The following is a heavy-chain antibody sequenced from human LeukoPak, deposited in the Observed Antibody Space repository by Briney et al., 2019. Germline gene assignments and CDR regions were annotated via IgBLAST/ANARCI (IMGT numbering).Heavy chain of an antibody. V-gene: IGHV4-34*01. J-gene: IGHJ5*02. Sequence: SETLSLTCADYGGSLSGYYWGWIRQPPGKGLEWIGEVSHRGITNYKPSLESRASISIDTSKSQISLKLSSVTAADTALYYCVRDGGPNNYWFDPWGQGTLVTVSS. D-gene: IGHD4-23*01. CDR1: GGSLSGYY. CDR3: VRDGGPNNYWFDP. CDR2: VSHRGIT.